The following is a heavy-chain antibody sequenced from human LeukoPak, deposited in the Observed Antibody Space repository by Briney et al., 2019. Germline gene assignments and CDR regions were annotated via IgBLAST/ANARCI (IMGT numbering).Heavy chain of an antibody. CDR1: GFTFTNYD. V-gene: IGHV1-8*01. CDR2: MNPINGNT. CDR3: VRDGEGVAISVNYWFAP. Sequence: ASVKVSCKATGFTFTNYDINWVRQATGQGLEWMGWMNPINGNTGYAQKFRGRATMTRDTSISTAYMELRSLTSEDTAVYYCVRDGEGVAISVNYWFAPWGQGTLVTVSS. D-gene: IGHD3-10*01. J-gene: IGHJ5*02.